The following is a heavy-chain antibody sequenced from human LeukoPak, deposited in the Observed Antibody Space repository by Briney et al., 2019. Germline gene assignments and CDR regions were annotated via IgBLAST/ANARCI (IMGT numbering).Heavy chain of an antibody. CDR3: ARGRRQAEYSSSSVGYYFDY. J-gene: IGHJ4*02. Sequence: GGSLRLSCAASGFTFDDYGMSWVRQAPGKGLEWVSGINWNGGSTGYADSVKGRFTISRANAKNSLYLQMNSLRAEDTALYYCARGRRQAEYSSSSVGYYFDYWGRGTLVTVSS. CDR2: INWNGGST. CDR1: GFTFDDYG. D-gene: IGHD6-6*01. V-gene: IGHV3-20*04.